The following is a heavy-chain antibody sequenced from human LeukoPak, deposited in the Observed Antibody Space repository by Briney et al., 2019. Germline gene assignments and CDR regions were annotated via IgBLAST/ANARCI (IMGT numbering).Heavy chain of an antibody. V-gene: IGHV1-69*13. D-gene: IGHD2-2*01. Sequence: SVKVSCKASGGTFSSYAISWVRQAPGQGLEWMGGIIPIFGTANYAQKFQGRVTITADESTSTAYMELSSLRSDDTAVYYCARVGTSRHFYFDYWGQGTLVTVSS. CDR1: GGTFSSYA. J-gene: IGHJ4*02. CDR2: IIPIFGTA. CDR3: ARVGTSRHFYFDY.